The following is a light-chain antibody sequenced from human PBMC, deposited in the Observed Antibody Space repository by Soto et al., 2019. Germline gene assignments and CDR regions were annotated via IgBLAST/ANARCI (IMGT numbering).Light chain of an antibody. CDR3: SSYTSSSTLNV. CDR2: EVS. Sequence: QSVLTQPASVSGSPGQSITISCTGTSSDVGTYDYVSWYQHHPGKAPKLMIYEVSNRPSGVSNRFSGSKSGNTASLTISGLQAEDEAEYYCSSYTSSSTLNVFGTGTKLTVL. J-gene: IGLJ1*01. V-gene: IGLV2-14*01. CDR1: SSDVGTYDY.